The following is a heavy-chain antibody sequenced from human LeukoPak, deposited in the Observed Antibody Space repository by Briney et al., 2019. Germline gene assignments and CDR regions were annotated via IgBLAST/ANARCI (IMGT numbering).Heavy chain of an antibody. V-gene: IGHV1-18*01. J-gene: IGHJ4*02. Sequence: AASVKVSCKASGYTFTNYGVSWVRQAPGQGLEWMGWISAHNGNTNYAQNLQGRVSMTTDSSTSTAYMELRSLRAGDTAVYYCARGMGTTTFADFDYWGQGTLVTVSS. CDR3: ARGMGTTTFADFDY. D-gene: IGHD1/OR15-1a*01. CDR1: GYTFTNYG. CDR2: ISAHNGNT.